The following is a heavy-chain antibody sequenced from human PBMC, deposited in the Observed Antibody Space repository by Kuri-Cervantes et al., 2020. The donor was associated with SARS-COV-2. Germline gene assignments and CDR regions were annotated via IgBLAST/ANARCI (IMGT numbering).Heavy chain of an antibody. V-gene: IGHV3-48*03. Sequence: GGSLRLSCAASGFTFNSYEMNWVRQAPGKGLEWVSDISSSGSTIYYADSVKGRFTISRDNTKNSLYLQMNSLRAENTAVYYCARLHLGADFEVDYWGQGTLVTVSS. CDR2: ISSSGSTI. CDR3: ARLHLGADFEVDY. CDR1: GFTFNSYE. J-gene: IGHJ4*02. D-gene: IGHD3-3*01.